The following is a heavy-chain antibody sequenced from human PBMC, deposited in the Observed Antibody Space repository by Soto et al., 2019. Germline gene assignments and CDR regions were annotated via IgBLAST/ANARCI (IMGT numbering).Heavy chain of an antibody. CDR2: ISYSGST. CDR3: ARRVRPYYYDSSGYFDY. D-gene: IGHD3-22*01. CDR1: GGSISSSTSY. V-gene: IGHV4-39*01. Sequence: SETLSLTCTVSGGSISSSTSYWGWIRQPPGKGLEWIASISYSGSTYYNSSLKSRVIISVDTSKNQFSLKLSSVIAADTAVYYCARRVRPYYYDSSGYFDYWGQGTLVTVSS. J-gene: IGHJ4*02.